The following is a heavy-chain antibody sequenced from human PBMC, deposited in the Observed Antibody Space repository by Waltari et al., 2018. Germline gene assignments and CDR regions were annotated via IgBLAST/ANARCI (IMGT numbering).Heavy chain of an antibody. D-gene: IGHD3-16*01. J-gene: IGHJ4*02. CDR3: AREAHGGPADY. CDR2: ISPRSTYI. CDR1: GFPFNPYS. Sequence: EVQLVESGGGLVKPGGSLRLSCGASGFPFNPYSMIWVRQAPGKGLEWVSSISPRSTYIYYADSLKGRFTLSRDNAKNSLSLQMNSLRADDTAVYYCAREAHGGPADYWGQGTLVTVSS. V-gene: IGHV3-21*06.